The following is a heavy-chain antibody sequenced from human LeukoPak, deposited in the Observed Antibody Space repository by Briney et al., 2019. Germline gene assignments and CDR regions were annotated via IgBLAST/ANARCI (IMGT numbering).Heavy chain of an antibody. CDR3: AKSTSGWSFDS. CDR1: GFTFSSYA. D-gene: IGHD6-19*01. Sequence: GGSLRLSCAASGFTFSSYAMNWVRRAPGKGLEWVSSISSSSSYIYYADSVKGRFTTSRDNSKNTLYVQMNSLRAEDTAVYYCAKSTSGWSFDSWGQGTPVSVSS. J-gene: IGHJ4*02. CDR2: ISSSSSYI. V-gene: IGHV3-23*01.